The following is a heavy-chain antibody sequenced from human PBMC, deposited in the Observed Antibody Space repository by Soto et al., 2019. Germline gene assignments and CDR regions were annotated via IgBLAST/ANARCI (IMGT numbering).Heavy chain of an antibody. Sequence: QVQLQESGPGLLKPSNTLSLTCTVSGDSITTSCHLWGWIRQPTVKGLEWIGTISYSGTTLYNPSLKNRTTISVDSSKNQFSLSLVSVTAADKAMYSCARHDHGAFTINGFQVWGQGTMVTVSS. CDR1: GDSITTSCHL. CDR3: ARHDHGAFTINGFQV. CDR2: ISYSGTT. J-gene: IGHJ3*01. D-gene: IGHD2-2*01. V-gene: IGHV4-39*01.